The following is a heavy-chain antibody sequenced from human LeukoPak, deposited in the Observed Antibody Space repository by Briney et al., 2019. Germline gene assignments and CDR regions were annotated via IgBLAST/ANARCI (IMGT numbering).Heavy chain of an antibody. CDR1: GFTFSSYA. CDR3: ARGGSYLSAFDI. Sequence: GGSLRLSCAASGFTFSSYATHWVRQAPGKGLEYVSAISSNGGSTYYANSVKGRFTISRDNSKNTLYLQMGSLRAEDMAVYYCARGGSYLSAFDIWGQGTMVTVSS. D-gene: IGHD1-26*01. V-gene: IGHV3-64*01. J-gene: IGHJ3*02. CDR2: ISSNGGST.